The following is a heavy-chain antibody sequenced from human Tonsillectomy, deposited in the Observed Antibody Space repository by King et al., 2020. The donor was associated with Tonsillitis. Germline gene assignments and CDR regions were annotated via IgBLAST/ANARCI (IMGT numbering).Heavy chain of an antibody. D-gene: IGHD1-26*01. CDR2: ISNNGGSA. J-gene: IGHJ5*02. V-gene: IGHV3-64D*06. CDR1: GFTFSDSP. Sequence: DVQLVESGGGLVQPGGSLRLSCSASGFTFSDSPMHWVRQAPGKGLEYISVISNNGGSAYYADSVKGRFTISRDNSKNTLYLQMRSLRTEDTAVYFCVKDFPGLLPPPRTTGFDPCGQGTLVTAPS. CDR3: VKDFPGLLPPPRTTGFDP.